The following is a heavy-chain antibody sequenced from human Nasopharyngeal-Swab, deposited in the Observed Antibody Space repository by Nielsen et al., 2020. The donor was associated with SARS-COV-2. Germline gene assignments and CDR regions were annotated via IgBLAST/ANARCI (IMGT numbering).Heavy chain of an antibody. CDR1: GYTFTNSR. Sequence: GESLKISCKGFGYTFTNSRIGWVRQMPGKGLEWMGNICPGDSDTRYSPSFQGQVIISDDKSVNHTYLQWSSLKASESAIYYCATTYCSAYTCYSFDNWGRGTLVTVSS. D-gene: IGHD2-15*01. V-gene: IGHV5-51*01. CDR3: ATTYCSAYTCYSFDN. J-gene: IGHJ4*02. CDR2: ICPGDSDT.